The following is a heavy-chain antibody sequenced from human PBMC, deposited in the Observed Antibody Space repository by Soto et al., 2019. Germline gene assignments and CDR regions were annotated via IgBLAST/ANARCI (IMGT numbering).Heavy chain of an antibody. V-gene: IGHV3-21*01. CDR2: ISSSSSYI. CDR1: GFTFSSYS. CDR3: ARVARIWDKYSGYFDAFDI. Sequence: GGSLRLSCAASGFTFSSYSMNWVRQAPGKGLEWVSSISSSSSYIYYADSVKGRFTISRDNAKNSLYRQMNSLRAEDTAVYYCARVARIWDKYSGYFDAFDIWGQGTMVTVSS. J-gene: IGHJ3*02. D-gene: IGHD5-12*01.